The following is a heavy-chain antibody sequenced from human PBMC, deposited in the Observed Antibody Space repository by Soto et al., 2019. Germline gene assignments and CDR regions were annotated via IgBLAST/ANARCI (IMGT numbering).Heavy chain of an antibody. D-gene: IGHD6-19*01. Sequence: PGGSVRPSCSASGFTFSSYAMHCVRQAAWKGLEYFSAISSNGGITYYADSVKGRFTISRDNSKNTLYLQMSSLRAEDTAVYYCLKTPHSSVWFHFAYWAQGTVVTLAS. CDR3: LKTPHSSVWFHFAY. CDR2: ISSNGGIT. V-gene: IGHV3-64D*06. CDR1: GFTFSSYA. J-gene: IGHJ4*02.